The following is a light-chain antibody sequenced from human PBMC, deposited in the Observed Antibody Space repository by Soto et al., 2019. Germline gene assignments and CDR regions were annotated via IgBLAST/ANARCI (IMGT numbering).Light chain of an antibody. CDR2: AAS. CDR1: PSVSSSY. Sequence: ESVLPPSPGTMSFAPGDISHLSCRARPSVSSSYLAWYQQKPGQAPRLLIYAASSRATGIPDRFSGTGSGTEFTLTIRSLKSEDFAVYYCQHYNNWPPITFGKGKRLEIK. CDR3: QHYNNWPPIT. J-gene: IGKJ5*01. V-gene: IGKV3-20*01.